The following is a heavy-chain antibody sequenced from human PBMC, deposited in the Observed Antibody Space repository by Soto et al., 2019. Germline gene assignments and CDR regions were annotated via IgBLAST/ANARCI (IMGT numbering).Heavy chain of an antibody. CDR2: ISPIFGTA. V-gene: IGHV1-69*12. J-gene: IGHJ6*02. Sequence: QVQLVQSGAEVKKPGSSVKVSCKASGGTFSSYAISWVRQAPGQGLEWMGGISPIFGTANYAQKFQGRVTITADESTSTAYMELSSLRSEDTAVYYCASIWFGELAYYYYGMDVWGQGTTVTVSS. D-gene: IGHD3-10*01. CDR3: ASIWFGELAYYYYGMDV. CDR1: GGTFSSYA.